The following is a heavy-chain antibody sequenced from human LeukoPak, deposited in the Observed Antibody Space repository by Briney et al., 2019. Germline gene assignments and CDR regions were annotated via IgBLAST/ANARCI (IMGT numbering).Heavy chain of an antibody. J-gene: IGHJ4*02. D-gene: IGHD4-17*01. CDR1: GFTFSSYA. CDR3: ARDVQLYGDYLGY. Sequence: GGSLRLSCAASGFTFSSYAMHWVRQAPGKGLERVAVISYDGSNKYYADSVKGRFTISRDNSKNTLYLQMNSLRAEDTAVYYCARDVQLYGDYLGYWGQGTLVTVSS. CDR2: ISYDGSNK. V-gene: IGHV3-30-3*01.